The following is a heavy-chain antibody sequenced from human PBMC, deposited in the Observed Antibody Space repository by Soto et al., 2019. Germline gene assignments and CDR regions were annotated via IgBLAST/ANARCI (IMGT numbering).Heavy chain of an antibody. J-gene: IGHJ3*02. V-gene: IGHV3-66*02. D-gene: IGHD5-12*01. CDR3: ARDSTGDPGDIVAIDI. CDR2: IYSGSST. CDR1: GFTVSSNY. Sequence: GGSLRLSCAASGFTVSSNYMSWVRQAPGKGLEWVSVIYSGSSTYYEDSVKGRFNISRDNSKNTMYLQMNILIAEDTSVYYCARDSTGDPGDIVAIDIWGQGTMVTVSS.